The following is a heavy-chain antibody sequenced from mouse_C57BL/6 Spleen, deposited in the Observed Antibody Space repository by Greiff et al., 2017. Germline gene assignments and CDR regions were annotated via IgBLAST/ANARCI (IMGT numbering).Heavy chain of an antibody. Sequence: QVHVKQPGAELVKPGASVKLSCKASGYTFTSYWMHWVKQRPGQGLEWIGMIHPNSGSTNYNAKFKSKATLTVDKSSSTAYMQLSSLTSEDSAVYYCARDYYDYENAMDYWGQGTSVTVSS. D-gene: IGHD2-4*01. J-gene: IGHJ4*01. CDR3: ARDYYDYENAMDY. CDR2: IHPNSGST. CDR1: GYTFTSYW. V-gene: IGHV1-64*01.